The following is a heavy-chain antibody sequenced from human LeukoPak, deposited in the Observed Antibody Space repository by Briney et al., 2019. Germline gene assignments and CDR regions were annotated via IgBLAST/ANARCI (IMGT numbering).Heavy chain of an antibody. CDR3: AKDQGSSWYQELDY. D-gene: IGHD6-13*01. V-gene: IGHV3-48*02. CDR1: GFTFSSYS. J-gene: IGHJ4*02. CDR2: ISSSSSTI. Sequence: GGSLRLSCAASGFTFSSYSMNWVRQAPGKGLEWVSYISSSSSTIYYADSVKGRFTISRDNAKNSLYLQMNSLRDEDTAVYYCAKDQGSSWYQELDYWGQGTLVTVSS.